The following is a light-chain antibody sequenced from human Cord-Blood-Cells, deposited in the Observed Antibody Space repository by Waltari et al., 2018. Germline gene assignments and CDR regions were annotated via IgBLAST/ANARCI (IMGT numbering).Light chain of an antibody. CDR3: SSYTSSSTV. Sequence: QSALTQPASVSGSPGQSITISCTGTSSDVGGYNYVSWYQQNPGKAPKLMIYEVSNRPSGVSNRFSGSQSGNTASLTISGLQAEDEAGYYCSSYTSSSTVFGGGTKLTVL. J-gene: IGLJ2*01. CDR1: SSDVGGYNY. CDR2: EVS. V-gene: IGLV2-14*01.